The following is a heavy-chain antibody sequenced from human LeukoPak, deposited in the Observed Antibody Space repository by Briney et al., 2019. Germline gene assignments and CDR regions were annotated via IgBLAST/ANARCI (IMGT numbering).Heavy chain of an antibody. J-gene: IGHJ4*02. Sequence: PSETLSLTCTVSGGSISSYYWSWIRQPPGKGLEWIGYIYYSGSTNYNPSLKSRVTISVDTSKNQFSLKLSSVTAADTAVYYCARIAYSSSSAPFDYWGRGTLVTVSS. CDR2: IYYSGST. D-gene: IGHD6-6*01. V-gene: IGHV4-59*01. CDR3: ARIAYSSSSAPFDY. CDR1: GGSISSYY.